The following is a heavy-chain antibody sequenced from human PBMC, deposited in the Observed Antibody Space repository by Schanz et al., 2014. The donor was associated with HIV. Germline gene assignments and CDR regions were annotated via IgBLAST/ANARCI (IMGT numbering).Heavy chain of an antibody. D-gene: IGHD3-22*01. Sequence: IQVVESGGGLIQPGGSLRLTCVASGFTVSSNYMTWVRQAPGKGLEWVSAISSGGGSTYYADSVKGRFTISRDNSKNTLYLQMNSLRAEDTAVYYCAKVKYYDTSGYYGGAFDIWGQGTMVTVSS. CDR2: ISSGGGST. J-gene: IGHJ3*02. CDR1: GFTVSSNY. CDR3: AKVKYYDTSGYYGGAFDI. V-gene: IGHV3-23*04.